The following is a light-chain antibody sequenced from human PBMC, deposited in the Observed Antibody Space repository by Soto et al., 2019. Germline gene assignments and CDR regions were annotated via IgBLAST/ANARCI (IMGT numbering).Light chain of an antibody. CDR2: GAS. J-gene: IGKJ1*01. V-gene: IGKV3-20*01. CDR3: QQYGRSPTT. CDR1: QSVSSN. Sequence: EIGPTQSPDTLSVSTWDRATLSCMASQSVSSNLAWYQQKPGQAPRLLIYGASSRATGIPDRFSGSGSGTDFTLTISRLEPEDFAVYYCQQYGRSPTTFGQGTKVDIK.